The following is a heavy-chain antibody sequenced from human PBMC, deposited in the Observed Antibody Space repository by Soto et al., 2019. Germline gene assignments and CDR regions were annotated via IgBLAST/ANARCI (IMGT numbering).Heavy chain of an antibody. J-gene: IGHJ4*02. CDR2: ISHSERT. V-gene: IGHV4-61*01. D-gene: IGHD3-10*01. CDR3: SYGSSFDY. CDR1: GASLRSGSYY. Sequence: PSETLSLTCTVSGASLRSGSYYWSWIRQPPGKGLEWIVDISHSERTNYDPSLKSRLTMSVDTFQNQFSLQLNSVTAADTAVYYCSYGSSFDYWGQGTLVTVSS.